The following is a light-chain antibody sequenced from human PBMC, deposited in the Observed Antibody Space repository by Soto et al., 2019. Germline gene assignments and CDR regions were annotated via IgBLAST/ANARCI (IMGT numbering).Light chain of an antibody. CDR2: AAS. CDR3: QQYYSYPLT. V-gene: IGKV1-8*01. Sequence: AIRMTQSPSSLSASTGDRVTITCRASQGISSYLAWYQQKPGKAPKLLIYAASTLQSGVPSRFSGSGSGTDFTLTISCLQSEDFATYYCQQYYSYPLTCGPGNKVDIK. J-gene: IGKJ3*01. CDR1: QGISSY.